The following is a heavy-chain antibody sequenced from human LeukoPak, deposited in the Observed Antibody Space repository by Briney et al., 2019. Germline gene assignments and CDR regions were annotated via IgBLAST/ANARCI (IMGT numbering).Heavy chain of an antibody. J-gene: IGHJ4*02. CDR3: ARQVGGGYLAGIFVY. D-gene: IGHD6-13*01. CDR1: GFTFSSFV. Sequence: GGSLRLSCAASGFTFSSFVMHWVRQAPGKGLEWVAVIWYDESNEYYADSVKGRFTISRDNSKNTLYLQMNSLRAEDTAVYRCARQVGGGYLAGIFVYWGQGTLVTVSS. CDR2: IWYDESNE. V-gene: IGHV3-33*01.